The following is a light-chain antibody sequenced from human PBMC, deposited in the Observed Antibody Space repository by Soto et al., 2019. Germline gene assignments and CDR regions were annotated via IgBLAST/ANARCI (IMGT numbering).Light chain of an antibody. CDR2: WAS. V-gene: IGKV4-1*01. Sequence: DIVMTQSPDSLAVSLGERATINCKSSQSVLYSSNNKNYLAWYQQQPGQPPKLLIYWASTRESGVPDRFSGSGSGTDFTLTISSLQAEDVAVYYCQKYYSTPYTFGQRTKLEIK. CDR3: QKYYSTPYT. J-gene: IGKJ2*01. CDR1: QSVLYSSNNKNY.